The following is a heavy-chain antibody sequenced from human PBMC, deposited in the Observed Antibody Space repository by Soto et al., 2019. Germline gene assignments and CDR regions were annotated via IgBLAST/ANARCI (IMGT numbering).Heavy chain of an antibody. D-gene: IGHD3-3*01. Sequence: KPSETLSLTCTVSGGSISSGDYYWSWIRQPPGKGLEWIGYIYYSGSTYYNPSLKSRVTISVDTSKNQFSLKLSSVTAADTAVYYCARDPVYYDFWSGYPYWGQGTLVTVSS. V-gene: IGHV4-30-4*01. CDR1: GGSISSGDYY. J-gene: IGHJ4*02. CDR2: IYYSGST. CDR3: ARDPVYYDFWSGYPY.